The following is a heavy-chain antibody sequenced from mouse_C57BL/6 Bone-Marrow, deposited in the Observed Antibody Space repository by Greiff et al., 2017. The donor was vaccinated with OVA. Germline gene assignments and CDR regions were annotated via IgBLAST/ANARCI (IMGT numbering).Heavy chain of an antibody. Sequence: VKLQESGPELVKPGASVKISCKASGYAFSSSWMNWVKQRPGKGLEWIGRIYPGDGDTNYNGKFKGKATLTADKSSSTAYMQLSSLTSEDSAVYFCARYDYDDGDFDYWGQGTTLTVSS. V-gene: IGHV1-82*01. J-gene: IGHJ2*01. CDR1: GYAFSSSW. CDR2: IYPGDGDT. CDR3: ARYDYDDGDFDY. D-gene: IGHD2-4*01.